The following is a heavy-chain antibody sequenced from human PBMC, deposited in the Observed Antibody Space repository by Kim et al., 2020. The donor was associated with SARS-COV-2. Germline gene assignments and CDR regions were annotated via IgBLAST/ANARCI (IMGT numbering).Heavy chain of an antibody. J-gene: IGHJ4*02. D-gene: IGHD2-2*01. V-gene: IGHV3-23*01. Sequence: GGSLRLSCAASGFTFSSYAMSWVRQAPGKGLEWVSAISGSGGSTYYADSVKGRFTISRDNSKNTLYLQMNSLRAEDTAVYYCAKAGGYCSSTSCYVLWELLFNYFDYWGQGTLVTVSS. CDR1: GFTFSSYA. CDR3: AKAGGYCSSTSCYVLWELLFNYFDY. CDR2: ISGSGGST.